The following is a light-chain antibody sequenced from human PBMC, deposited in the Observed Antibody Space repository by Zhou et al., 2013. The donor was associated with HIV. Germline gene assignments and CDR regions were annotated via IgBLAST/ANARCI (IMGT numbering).Light chain of an antibody. Sequence: DIQMTQSPSSVSASVGDRITITCRSSQGISTWLAWYQQKPGKSPKLLIYGASTLESGVPSRFSGSGSGTEFTLTISSLQPEDFASYYCQQYDAYSRTFGPGTKVEIK. CDR2: GAS. CDR3: QQYDAYSRT. CDR1: QGISTW. V-gene: IGKV1-12*01. J-gene: IGKJ1*01.